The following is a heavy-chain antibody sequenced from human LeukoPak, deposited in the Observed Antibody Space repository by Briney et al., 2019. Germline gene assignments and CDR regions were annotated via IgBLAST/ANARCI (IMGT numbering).Heavy chain of an antibody. J-gene: IGHJ4*02. CDR1: GYTFISYT. V-gene: IGHV1-69*13. Sequence: SVKVSCKASGYTFISYTLHWVRQAPGQGLEWMGGIIPIFGTANYAQKFQGRVTITADESTGTAYMELSSLRSEDTAVYYCARNRGYSYGYFPDYWGQGTLVTVSS. CDR3: ARNRGYSYGYFPDY. D-gene: IGHD5-18*01. CDR2: IIPIFGTA.